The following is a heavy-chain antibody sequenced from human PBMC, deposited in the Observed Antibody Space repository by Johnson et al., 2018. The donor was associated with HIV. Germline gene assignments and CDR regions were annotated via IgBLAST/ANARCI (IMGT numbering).Heavy chain of an antibody. CDR2: ISSDESKK. D-gene: IGHD3-16*01. J-gene: IGHJ3*02. V-gene: IGHV3-30*04. CDR3: GRGGGLGAFDI. CDR1: GFTFSSYA. Sequence: QVQLVESGGGLVQPGGSLRLSCAASGFTFSSYAMSWVRQAPGKGLEWLAVISSDESKKYYADSVKGRLTISIDNYKNTLYLQMNSLRTEETAVYDCGRGGGLGAFDIWGQGTMVTVSS.